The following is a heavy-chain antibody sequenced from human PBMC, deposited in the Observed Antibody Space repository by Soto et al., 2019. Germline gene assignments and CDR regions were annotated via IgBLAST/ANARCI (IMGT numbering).Heavy chain of an antibody. CDR2: ISYDGSNK. V-gene: IGHV3-30-3*01. J-gene: IGHJ4*02. CDR3: ARVAVELATIHVFDY. CDR1: GFTFSSYA. Sequence: QVQLVESGGGVVQPGRSLRLSCAASGFTFSSYAMHWVRQAPGKGLEWVAVISYDGSNKYYADSVKGRFTISRDNSKNTLYLQMSSLRAEDTAVYYCARVAVELATIHVFDYWGQGTLFTVSS. D-gene: IGHD5-12*01.